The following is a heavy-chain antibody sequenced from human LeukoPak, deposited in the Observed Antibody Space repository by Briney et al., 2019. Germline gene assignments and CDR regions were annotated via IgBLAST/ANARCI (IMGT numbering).Heavy chain of an antibody. D-gene: IGHD6-19*01. CDR2: VDPEDGET. Sequence: GASVKVSCKASGYTFTDYYMHWVQQAPGKGLEWMGRVDPEDGETIYAEKFQGRVTITADTSTDTAYMELSSLRSEDTAVYYCARGPTRYSSDLPLDYWGQGTLVTVSS. CDR3: ARGPTRYSSDLPLDY. V-gene: IGHV1-69-2*01. CDR1: GYTFTDYY. J-gene: IGHJ4*02.